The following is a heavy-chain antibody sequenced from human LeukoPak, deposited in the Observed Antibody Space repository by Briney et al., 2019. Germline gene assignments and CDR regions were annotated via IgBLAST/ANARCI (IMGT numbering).Heavy chain of an antibody. CDR3: AKAETVYGGAYFDY. Sequence: GGSLRLSCAASGFTFSSYAMHWVRQAPGKGLEWVAVISYDGSNKYYADSVKGRFTISRDNSKNTLYPQMNSLRAEDTAVYYCAKAETVYGGAYFDYWGQGTLVTVSS. CDR2: ISYDGSNK. V-gene: IGHV3-30-3*01. CDR1: GFTFSSYA. J-gene: IGHJ4*02. D-gene: IGHD3-16*01.